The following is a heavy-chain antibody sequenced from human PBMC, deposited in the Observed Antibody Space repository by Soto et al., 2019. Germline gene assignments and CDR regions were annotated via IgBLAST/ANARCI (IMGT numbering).Heavy chain of an antibody. Sequence: QVQLQESGPGLVKPSETLSLTCALSGDSISSDDWWTWVRQPPGKGLERIGEVYHTGSTNYNPSLKSRIPMAVDKSNNQFSLKLTSVTAADAAFYSCASAAWYRLNYWGQGSLVAVSS. CDR2: VYHTGST. CDR3: ASAAWYRLNY. J-gene: IGHJ4*02. V-gene: IGHV4-4*02. CDR1: GDSISSDDW. D-gene: IGHD6-13*01.